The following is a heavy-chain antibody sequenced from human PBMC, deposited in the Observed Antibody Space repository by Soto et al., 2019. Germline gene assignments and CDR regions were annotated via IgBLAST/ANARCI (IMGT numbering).Heavy chain of an antibody. CDR3: ARAFLDYGFDY. CDR1: GGTFSSYA. V-gene: IGHV1-69*01. CDR2: IIPIFGTA. Sequence: QVQLVQSGAEVKKPGSSVKVSCKASGGTFSSYAISWVRQAPGQGLEWMGGIIPIFGTANYAQKFQGRVTITADESTSTAYMELSSLXXXXXXXXXCARAFLDYGFDYWGQGTLVTX. J-gene: IGHJ4*02. D-gene: IGHD3-16*01.